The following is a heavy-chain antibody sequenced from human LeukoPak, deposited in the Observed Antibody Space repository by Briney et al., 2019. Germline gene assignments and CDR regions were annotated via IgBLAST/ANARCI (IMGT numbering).Heavy chain of an antibody. CDR1: GFTFSGYA. D-gene: IGHD1-1*01. Sequence: QPGGSLRLSCEASGFTFSGYAMSWVRQVPGKGLEWVSGISGSGGGTAYTESVKGRFTISRDNTKNTLHLHMNSLRAEDTAVYYCAKDEIPGNGVYDAFDIWGQGTKVTVSS. CDR3: AKDEIPGNGVYDAFDI. CDR2: ISGSGGGT. J-gene: IGHJ3*02. V-gene: IGHV3-23*01.